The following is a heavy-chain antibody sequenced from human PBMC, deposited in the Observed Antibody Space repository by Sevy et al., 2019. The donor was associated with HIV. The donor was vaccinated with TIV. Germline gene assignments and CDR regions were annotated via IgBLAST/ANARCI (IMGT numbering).Heavy chain of an antibody. Sequence: ESLKISCKGSGYSFTSYWIGWVRQMPGKGLEWMGIIYPGDSDTRYSPSFQGQVTISADKSISTAYLQWSSRKASDTAMYYCARQPGKYSSGWYWFDPWGQGTLVTVS. CDR1: GYSFTSYW. J-gene: IGHJ5*02. D-gene: IGHD6-19*01. CDR3: ARQPGKYSSGWYWFDP. V-gene: IGHV5-51*01. CDR2: IYPGDSDT.